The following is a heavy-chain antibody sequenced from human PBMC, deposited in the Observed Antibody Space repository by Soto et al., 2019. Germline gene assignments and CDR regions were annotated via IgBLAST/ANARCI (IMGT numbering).Heavy chain of an antibody. CDR3: AKEVWSGPMDV. V-gene: IGHV3-30*18. CDR2: ISYDGSNK. CDR1: GFTFSSYG. J-gene: IGHJ6*02. Sequence: QVQLVESGGGVVQPGRSLRLSCAASGFTFSSYGMHWVRQAPGKGLEWVAVISYDGSNKYYADSVKGRFTISRDNSKNTLDLQMNSLRAEDTAVYYCAKEVWSGPMDVWGQGTTFTVSS. D-gene: IGHD3-3*01.